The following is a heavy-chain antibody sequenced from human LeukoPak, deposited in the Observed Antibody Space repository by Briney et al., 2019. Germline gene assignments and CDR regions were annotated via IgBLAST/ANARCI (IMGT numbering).Heavy chain of an antibody. CDR1: GFTFSSYA. CDR3: AKEVSGSGSYYGGNDY. Sequence: GGSLRLSCAASGFTFSSYAMGWVRQAPGKGLEWLSTITGTGGVTYYADSVKGRFTISGDSSKTTLYPQMNSLRAEDTAVYYCAKEVSGSGSYYGGNDYWGQGTLVIVSS. V-gene: IGHV3-23*01. J-gene: IGHJ4*02. D-gene: IGHD3-10*01. CDR2: ITGTGGVT.